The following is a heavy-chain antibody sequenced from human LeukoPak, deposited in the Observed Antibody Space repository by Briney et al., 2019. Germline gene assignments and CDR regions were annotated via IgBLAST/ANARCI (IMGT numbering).Heavy chain of an antibody. CDR2: FDPEDVET. CDR3: ATATRGYSGYDYFPTPDQTIPYYFDY. J-gene: IGHJ4*02. CDR1: GYTLTELS. V-gene: IGHV1-24*01. D-gene: IGHD5-12*01. Sequence: ASVKVSCKVSGYTLTELSMHWVRQAPGKGLEWMGGFDPEDVETIYAQKFQGRVTMTEDTSTDTAYMELSSLRSEDTAVYYCATATRGYSGYDYFPTPDQTIPYYFDYWGQGTLVTVSS.